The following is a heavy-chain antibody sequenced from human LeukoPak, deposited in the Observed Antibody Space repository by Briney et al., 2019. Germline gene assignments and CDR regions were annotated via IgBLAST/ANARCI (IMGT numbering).Heavy chain of an antibody. J-gene: IGHJ4*02. CDR2: IRYDGSNK. CDR1: GFTFSSYG. D-gene: IGHD5/OR15-5a*01. V-gene: IGHV3-30*02. CDR3: ATSTWSTYYFDY. Sequence: PGGSLRLSCAASGFTFSSYGMHWVRQAPGKGLEWVAFIRYDGSNKYYADSVKGRFTISRDNSKNTLYLQMNSLRAEDTAVYYCATSTWSTYYFDYWGQGTLVTVSS.